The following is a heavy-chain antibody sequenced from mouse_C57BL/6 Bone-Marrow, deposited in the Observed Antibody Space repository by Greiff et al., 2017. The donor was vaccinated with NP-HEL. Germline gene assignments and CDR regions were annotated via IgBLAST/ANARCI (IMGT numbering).Heavy chain of an antibody. CDR1: GYTFTDYE. CDR3: TRDYYYGRGFDY. J-gene: IGHJ2*01. CDR2: IDPETGGT. D-gene: IGHD1-1*01. Sequence: VQLQQSGAELVRPGASVTLSCKASGYTFTDYEMHWVKQTPVHGLEWIGAIDPETGGTAYNQKFKGKAILTADKSSSTAYMELRSLTSEDSAVYYCTRDYYYGRGFDYWGQGTTLTVSS. V-gene: IGHV1-15*01.